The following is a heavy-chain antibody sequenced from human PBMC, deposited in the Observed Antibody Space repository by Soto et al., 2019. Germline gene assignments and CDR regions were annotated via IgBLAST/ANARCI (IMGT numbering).Heavy chain of an antibody. CDR1: GYTFISHG. V-gene: IGHV1-18*04. Sequence: QVQLVQSGVEVKKPGASVKVSCKASGYTFISHGISWVRQAPGQGLEWMGWISGKNGNTNYAQKLQGRVTLTTDTSMSTAYMELRSLRSYDTAVYYCARVSSSIVVVPDYGMDVWGQGTTVTVSS. D-gene: IGHD2-15*01. CDR3: ARVSSSIVVVPDYGMDV. CDR2: ISGKNGNT. J-gene: IGHJ6*02.